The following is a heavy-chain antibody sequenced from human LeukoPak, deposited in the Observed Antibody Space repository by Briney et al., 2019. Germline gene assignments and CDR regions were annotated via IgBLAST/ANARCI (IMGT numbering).Heavy chain of an antibody. Sequence: GGSLRLSCAASGFTFSSYSMNWVRQAPGKGLEWVSSISSSSSYIYYADSVKGRFTTSRDKAKNSLYLQMNSLRAEDTAVYYCAREGSGSYYWFGPWGQGTLVTVSS. J-gene: IGHJ5*02. V-gene: IGHV3-21*01. CDR1: GFTFSSYS. D-gene: IGHD1-26*01. CDR2: ISSSSSYI. CDR3: AREGSGSYYWFGP.